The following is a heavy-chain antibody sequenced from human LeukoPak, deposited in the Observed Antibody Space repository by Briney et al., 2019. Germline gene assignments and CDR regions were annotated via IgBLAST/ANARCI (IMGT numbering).Heavy chain of an antibody. V-gene: IGHV3-23*01. D-gene: IGHD6-19*01. CDR2: ISGSGGST. J-gene: IGHJ1*01. CDR3: AKVSAVADFAEYFQH. CDR1: GFTFSSYA. Sequence: GGSLRLSCAASGFTFSSYAMSWVRQAPGKGLEWVSAISGSGGSTYYADSVKGRFTISRDNSKNTLYLQMNSLRAEDTAVYYCAKVSAVADFAEYFQHWGQGTLVTASS.